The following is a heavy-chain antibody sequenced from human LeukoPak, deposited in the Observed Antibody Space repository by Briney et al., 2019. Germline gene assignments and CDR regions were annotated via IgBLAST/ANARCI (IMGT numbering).Heavy chain of an antibody. V-gene: IGHV3-30*02. D-gene: IGHD6-19*01. J-gene: IGHJ4*02. CDR2: IRYDGGDS. CDR3: AKDGLFSSGWNTFES. Sequence: GGSLRLSCAASGFTFSRDGMHWVRQAPGNGLEWVAFIRYDGGDSYYADSVKGRFTISRDNSKNTLYLQMNSLRPEDTAVYYCAKDGLFSSGWNTFESWGQGTLVTVSS. CDR1: GFTFSRDG.